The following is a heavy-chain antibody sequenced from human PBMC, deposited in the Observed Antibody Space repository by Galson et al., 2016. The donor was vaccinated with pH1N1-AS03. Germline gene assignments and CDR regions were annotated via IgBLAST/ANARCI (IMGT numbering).Heavy chain of an antibody. CDR1: GGSISSDY. J-gene: IGHJ5*02. V-gene: IGHV4-59*08. Sequence: LSLTCTVSGGSISSDYWSWIRQPPGKGLEWIGYISYSGSTNYNPSLKSRVTISVDTSKNQFSLRLSSVTAADTAVYYCARHQYGDYVGWFDPWGQGALVTVSS. D-gene: IGHD4-17*01. CDR2: ISYSGST. CDR3: ARHQYGDYVGWFDP.